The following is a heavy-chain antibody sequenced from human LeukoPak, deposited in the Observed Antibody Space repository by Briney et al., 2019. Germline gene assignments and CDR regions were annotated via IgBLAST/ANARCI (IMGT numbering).Heavy chain of an antibody. Sequence: PSETLSLTCTVSNSSIISYYWSWIRQPPGKGLEWIGYIYYSGTTNYNPSLKSRVTMPVDTSKNQFSLKLSSVTAADTAVYYCARIRVNAFDIWGQGTMVTVSS. V-gene: IGHV4-59*01. CDR1: NSSIISYY. CDR3: ARIRVNAFDI. J-gene: IGHJ3*02. D-gene: IGHD3-10*01. CDR2: IYYSGTT.